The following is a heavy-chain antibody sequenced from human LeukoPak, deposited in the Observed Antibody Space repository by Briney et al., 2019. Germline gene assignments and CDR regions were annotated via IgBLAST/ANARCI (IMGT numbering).Heavy chain of an antibody. CDR1: GYTFTSYY. J-gene: IGHJ4*02. D-gene: IGHD6-19*01. Sequence: GASVKVSCKASGYTFTSYYMHWVRQAPGQGLEWMGIINPSGGSTSYAQKFHGRVTMTRDTSTSTVYMELSSMRSEDTAVYYCARGGATGIAVAGTIDYYDYWGQGTLVTVSS. CDR2: INPSGGST. CDR3: ARGGATGIAVAGTIDYYDY. V-gene: IGHV1-46*01.